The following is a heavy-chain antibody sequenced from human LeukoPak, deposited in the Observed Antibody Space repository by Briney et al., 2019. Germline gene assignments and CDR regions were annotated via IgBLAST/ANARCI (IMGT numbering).Heavy chain of an antibody. V-gene: IGHV3-64D*06. Sequence: GGSLRLSCSASGFTFKKYAMHWVRQDPGKGLEYVSAININGGRTYYADSVKGRFTISRDNSKNTLFLQMSSLRVEDTAVYYCVKDLYYDNSDYYSGAFDYWGQGTLVTVSS. CDR3: VKDLYYDNSDYYSGAFDY. D-gene: IGHD3-22*01. J-gene: IGHJ4*02. CDR2: ININGGRT. CDR1: GFTFKKYA.